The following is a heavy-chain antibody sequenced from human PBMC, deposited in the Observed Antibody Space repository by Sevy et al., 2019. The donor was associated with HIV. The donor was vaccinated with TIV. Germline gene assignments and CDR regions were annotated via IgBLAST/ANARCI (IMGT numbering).Heavy chain of an antibody. Sequence: GASVKVSCKASGGTFSSYAISWVRQAPGQGLEWMGRIIPIFGTANYAQKFQGRVTITADESTSTAYMELSSLRSEDTAVYYCARDLEIWGHYDSSGYYLDYWGQGTLVTVSS. CDR1: GGTFSSYA. D-gene: IGHD3-22*01. J-gene: IGHJ4*02. V-gene: IGHV1-69*13. CDR2: IIPIFGTA. CDR3: ARDLEIWGHYDSSGYYLDY.